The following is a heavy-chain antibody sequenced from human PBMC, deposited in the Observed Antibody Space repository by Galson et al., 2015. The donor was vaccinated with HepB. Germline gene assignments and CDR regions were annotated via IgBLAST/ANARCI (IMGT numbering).Heavy chain of an antibody. V-gene: IGHV1-46*04. D-gene: IGHD4-23*01. J-gene: IGHJ5*02. CDR2: INPSGGST. Sequence: SVKVSCKASGYTFTSYYMHWVRQAPGQGLEWMGIINPSGGSTSYAQKLQGRVTMTRDTSTSTVYMELSSLRSEDTAVYYCAREAGYGGNSVGEDWFDPWGQGTLVTVSS. CDR3: AREAGYGGNSVGEDWFDP. CDR1: GYTFTSYY.